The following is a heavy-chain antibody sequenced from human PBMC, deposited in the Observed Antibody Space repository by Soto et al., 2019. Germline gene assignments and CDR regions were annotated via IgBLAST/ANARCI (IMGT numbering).Heavy chain of an antibody. D-gene: IGHD5-18*01. CDR3: ARDGWVQLWSYFDS. CDR2: INTGNGNT. CDR1: GYTFTSYA. Sequence: GASVKVSCKASGYTFTSYAIHWLRQAPGQRLEWMGWINTGNGNTKYSQNFQDRITITRDTSANTAYMELSSLRSEDTALYYCARDGWVQLWSYFDSWGQGTLVTVSS. J-gene: IGHJ4*02. V-gene: IGHV1-3*04.